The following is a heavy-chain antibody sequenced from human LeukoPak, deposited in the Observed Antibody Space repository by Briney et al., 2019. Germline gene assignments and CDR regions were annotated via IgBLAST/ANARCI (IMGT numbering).Heavy chain of an antibody. CDR3: AAESGIVGARVAY. J-gene: IGHJ4*02. V-gene: IGHV4-59*10. D-gene: IGHD1-26*01. CDR2: IYTSGST. CDR1: GGSFSGYY. Sequence: SETLSLTCAVYGGSFSGYYWSWIRQPAGKGLEWIGRIYTSGSTNYNPSLKSRVTMSVDTSKNQFSLKLSSVTAADTAVYYCAAESGIVGARVAYWGQGTLVTVSS.